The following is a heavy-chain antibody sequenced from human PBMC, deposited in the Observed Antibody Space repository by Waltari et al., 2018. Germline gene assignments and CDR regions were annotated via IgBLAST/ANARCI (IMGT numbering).Heavy chain of an antibody. CDR1: GFTFSTYW. CDR3: ARDSTGYKPVDY. CDR2: MKEDGSET. D-gene: IGHD3-22*01. V-gene: IGHV3-7*01. Sequence: EVRLVESGGGLVQPGGSLRLSCEASGFTFSTYWMTWVRQAPGKGLEWGANMKEDGSETYYADSVKGRFTISRDNAKNSLYLQMNSLRADDTAVYYCARDSTGYKPVDYWGQGTLVTVSS. J-gene: IGHJ4*02.